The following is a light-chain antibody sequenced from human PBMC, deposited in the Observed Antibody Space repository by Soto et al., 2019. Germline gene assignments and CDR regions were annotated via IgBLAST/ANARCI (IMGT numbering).Light chain of an antibody. V-gene: IGKV3-15*01. CDR2: DAS. CDR3: QQYNNWPWT. J-gene: IGKJ1*01. Sequence: EIVLTQFPGTLSLSPGERATLSCRASQSVSSYLAWYQQKPGQAPRLLIYDASSRATGIPVRFSGSGSGTEFTLTISSLQSEDFAVYYCQQYNNWPWTFGQGTKVDI. CDR1: QSVSSY.